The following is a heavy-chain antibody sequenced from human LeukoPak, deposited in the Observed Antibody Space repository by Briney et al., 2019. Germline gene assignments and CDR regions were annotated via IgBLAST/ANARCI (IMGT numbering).Heavy chain of an antibody. Sequence: PGGSLRLSCAASGFTFDDYAIHWVRQAPGRGPEWVSGISWNSGSIGYADSVKGRFTISRDNAKNSLYLQMNSLRAEDTALYYCAREAYYDILTGYRGKYFDYWGQGTLVTVSS. V-gene: IGHV3-9*01. CDR1: GFTFDDYA. CDR3: AREAYYDILTGYRGKYFDY. J-gene: IGHJ4*02. CDR2: ISWNSGSI. D-gene: IGHD3-9*01.